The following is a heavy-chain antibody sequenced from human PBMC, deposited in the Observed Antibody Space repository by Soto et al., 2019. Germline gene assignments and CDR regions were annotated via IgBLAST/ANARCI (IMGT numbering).Heavy chain of an antibody. Sequence: EVQLVESGGGLVQPGGSLKLSCAASGFTFSGSAMHWVRQASGKGLEWVGRIRSKANSYATAYAASVKGRFTISRDDSKNTAYLQMNSLKTEDTAVYYCTRPWSLDAGGFYYYYYGMDVWGQGTTVTVSS. CDR1: GFTFSGSA. CDR3: TRPWSLDAGGFYYYYYGMDV. V-gene: IGHV3-73*02. J-gene: IGHJ6*02. D-gene: IGHD2-8*02. CDR2: IRSKANSYAT.